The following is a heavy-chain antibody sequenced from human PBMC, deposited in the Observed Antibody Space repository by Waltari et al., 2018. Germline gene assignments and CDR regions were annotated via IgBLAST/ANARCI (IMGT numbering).Heavy chain of an antibody. CDR3: AKVQDTDLYYFEN. CDR2: ISYDESNK. V-gene: IGHV3-30*18. Sequence: QVQLVESGGGVVQPGRSLRLSCTASGFTFGSYGMHWVRQAPGKGLEWVAVISYDESNKFYGDSVKGRFTISRDNSKNTLYLQMHSLRAEDTAVYYCAKVQDTDLYYFENWGQGTLVTVSS. CDR1: GFTFGSYG. D-gene: IGHD3-3*01. J-gene: IGHJ4*02.